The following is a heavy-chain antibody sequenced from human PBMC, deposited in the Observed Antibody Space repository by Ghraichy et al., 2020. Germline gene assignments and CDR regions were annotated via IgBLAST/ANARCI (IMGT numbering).Heavy chain of an antibody. CDR2: IYWDDDK. D-gene: IGHD4-23*01. V-gene: IGHV2-5*02. CDR1: GFSLSSREMG. CDR3: AHCLGCGNSCYFNY. Sequence: SGPTLVKPTQTLTLTCTFSGFSLSSREMGVGWIRRPPGKALEWLALIYWDDDKRYSPSLKSRLTITKDTSKNQVVLTMTNMDPVDTATYYCAHCLGCGNSCYFNYWGQGALVTVSS. J-gene: IGHJ4*02.